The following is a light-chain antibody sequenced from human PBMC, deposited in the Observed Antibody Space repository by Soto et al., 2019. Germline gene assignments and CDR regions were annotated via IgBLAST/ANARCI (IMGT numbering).Light chain of an antibody. CDR3: QQYDTSPPMYT. CDR2: ATS. V-gene: IGKV3-20*01. Sequence: EIVLTQSPGTLSLSPGDSATLSCRASQSVDSTYLAWYQQKPDQSPRLLIYATSNRAAGIPERFSGSGSGTDFTLNISRLEPDDVAVYYCQQYDTSPPMYTCGQGTKVDIK. CDR1: QSVDSTY. J-gene: IGKJ2*01.